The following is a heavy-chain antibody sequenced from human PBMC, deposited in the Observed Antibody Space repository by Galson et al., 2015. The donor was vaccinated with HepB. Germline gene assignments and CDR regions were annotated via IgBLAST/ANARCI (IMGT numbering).Heavy chain of an antibody. J-gene: IGHJ6*02. CDR2: ISYDGSNK. V-gene: IGHV3-30*18. Sequence: SLRLSCAASGFTFSSYGMHWVRQAPGKGLEWVAVISYDGSNKYYADSVKGRFTISRDNSKNTLYLQMNSLRAEDTAVYYCAKDGGSSFMDVWGQGTTVTVSS. CDR1: GFTFSSYG. D-gene: IGHD6-13*01. CDR3: AKDGGSSFMDV.